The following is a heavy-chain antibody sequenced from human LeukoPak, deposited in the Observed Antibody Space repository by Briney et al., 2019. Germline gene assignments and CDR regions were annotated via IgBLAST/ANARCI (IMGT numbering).Heavy chain of an antibody. CDR1: GGSISSYY. V-gene: IGHV4-59*08. CDR3: ARRLDFVVAPAAISYYYMDV. Sequence: SETLSLTCTVSGGSISSYYWSWIRQPPGKGLEWIGYIYYSESTNYNPSLKSRVTISVGTSKNQFSLKLSSVTAADTAVYYCARRLDFVVAPAAISYYYMDVWGKGTTVIVSS. CDR2: IYYSEST. J-gene: IGHJ6*03. D-gene: IGHD2-2*01.